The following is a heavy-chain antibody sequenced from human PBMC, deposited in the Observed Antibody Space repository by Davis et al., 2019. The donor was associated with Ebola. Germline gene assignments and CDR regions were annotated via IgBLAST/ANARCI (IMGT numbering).Heavy chain of an antibody. Sequence: PSETLSLTCTVSGNSVKTYTWSWIRQSPGKRLEWIGHIYTIGVAGTDYSPSLKSRVSISLDTSKNQISLKMTSVTAADTAIYYCARQLGSWFAPDNWGQGTLVTVSS. CDR1: GNSVKTYT. CDR3: ARQLGSWFAPDN. V-gene: IGHV4-4*09. D-gene: IGHD3-10*01. J-gene: IGHJ4*02. CDR2: IYTIGVAGT.